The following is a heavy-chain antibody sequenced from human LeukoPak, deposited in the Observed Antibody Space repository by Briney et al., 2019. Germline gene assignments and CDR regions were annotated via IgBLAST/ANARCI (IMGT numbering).Heavy chain of an antibody. CDR1: GGSFSGYY. CDR3: AVDRVGATAFDI. Sequence: KPSETLSLTCAVYGGSFSGYYWSWIRQPPGKGLEWIGEINHSGSTNYNPSLKSRVTISVDTSKNQFSLKLSSVTAADTAVYYCAVDRVGATAFDIWGQGTMVTVSS. J-gene: IGHJ3*02. CDR2: INHSGST. V-gene: IGHV4-34*01. D-gene: IGHD1-26*01.